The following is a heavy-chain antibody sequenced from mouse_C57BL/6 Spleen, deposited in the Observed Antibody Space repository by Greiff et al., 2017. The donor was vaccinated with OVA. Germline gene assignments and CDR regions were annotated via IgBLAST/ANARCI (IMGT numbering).Heavy chain of an antibody. Sequence: QVQLQQSGAELVRPGASVTLSCKASGYTFTDYEMHWVKQTPVHGLEWIGAIDPETGGTAYNQKFKGKAILTADKSSSTAYMELSSLTSEDSAVYYCTSYGLRVYFDYWGQGTTLTVSS. CDR1: GYTFTDYE. J-gene: IGHJ2*01. CDR2: IDPETGGT. D-gene: IGHD2-2*01. V-gene: IGHV1-15*01. CDR3: TSYGLRVYFDY.